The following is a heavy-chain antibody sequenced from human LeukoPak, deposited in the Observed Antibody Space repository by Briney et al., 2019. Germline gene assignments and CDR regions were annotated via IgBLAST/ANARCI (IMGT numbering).Heavy chain of an antibody. Sequence: PSETLSLTCTVSGGSISSYYWSWIRQPAGKGREWIGRIYTSGSTNYNPSLKSRVTMSVDTSKNQFSLKLSSVTAADTAVYYCARSPDYDSSGSFDYWGQGTLVTVSS. J-gene: IGHJ4*02. CDR2: IYTSGST. CDR1: GGSISSYY. V-gene: IGHV4-4*07. CDR3: ARSPDYDSSGSFDY. D-gene: IGHD3-22*01.